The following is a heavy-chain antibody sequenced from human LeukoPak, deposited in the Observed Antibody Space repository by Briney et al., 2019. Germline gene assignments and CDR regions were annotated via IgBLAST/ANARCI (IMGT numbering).Heavy chain of an antibody. CDR1: GYTFTSYG. Sequence: GASVKVSCKASGYTFTSYGISWVRQAPGQGLEWMGWISAYNGNTNYAQKLQGRVTMTTDTSTSTAYMELSSLRSEDTAVYYCARSYYDFWSGLDYYYMDVWGKGTTVTVSS. V-gene: IGHV1-18*01. J-gene: IGHJ6*03. CDR3: ARSYYDFWSGLDYYYMDV. D-gene: IGHD3-3*01. CDR2: ISAYNGNT.